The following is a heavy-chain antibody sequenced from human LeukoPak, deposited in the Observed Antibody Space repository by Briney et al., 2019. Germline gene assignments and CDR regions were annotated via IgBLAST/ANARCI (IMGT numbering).Heavy chain of an antibody. Sequence: SETLSLTCTDSGGSINSYYWSWVRQSPGQGLEWIGYIYVSGSTYYNPSLKSRVTMSVDMSKNQFSLRLTSVTPADTAVYYCARVRGYDILPGDASAICGQGTMVTVSS. D-gene: IGHD3-9*01. CDR2: IYVSGST. CDR3: ARVRGYDILPGDASAI. CDR1: GGSINSYY. J-gene: IGHJ3*02. V-gene: IGHV4-59*01.